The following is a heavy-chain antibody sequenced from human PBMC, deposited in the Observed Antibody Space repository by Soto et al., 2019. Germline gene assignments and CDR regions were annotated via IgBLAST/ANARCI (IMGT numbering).Heavy chain of an antibody. V-gene: IGHV1-18*04. D-gene: IGHD2-15*01. CDR2: ISAYNDNT. J-gene: IGHJ6*02. Sequence: QVQLVQSGTEVKKPGASVKVSCKASGYTCTSYGISWVRQAPGQGLEWMGWISAYNDNTIYTQKLQGRVTMTTDTSTGTAYMELRSLRSDDTAVYYCARGVDCSGGSCFAFYYYYYGFDAWGQGTTLTVSS. CDR3: ARGVDCSGGSCFAFYYYYYGFDA. CDR1: GYTCTSYG.